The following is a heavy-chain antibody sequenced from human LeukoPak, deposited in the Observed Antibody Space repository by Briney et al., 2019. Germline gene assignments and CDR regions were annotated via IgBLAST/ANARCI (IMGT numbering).Heavy chain of an antibody. CDR2: IKEDGSER. Sequence: GGSLRLSCEGSAFIFSGHWMNWVRQTPGKGLEWVASIKEDGSERQYVDSVKGRFSISRDNTKGSLFLQLNSLRAEDTAIYYCATDYTPYVGASADWGQGTLVTVSS. CDR3: ATDYTPYVGASAD. D-gene: IGHD1-26*01. V-gene: IGHV3-7*03. J-gene: IGHJ4*02. CDR1: AFIFSGHW.